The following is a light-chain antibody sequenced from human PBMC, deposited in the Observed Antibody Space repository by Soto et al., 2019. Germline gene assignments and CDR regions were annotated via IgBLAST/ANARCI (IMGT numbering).Light chain of an antibody. CDR2: AAS. Sequence: DIQMTQSPSSLSASVGDRVTSTCRASQSISSYLNWYQQKPGKAPKLLIYAASSLQSGVPSRFSGSGSGTDFTLTISSLQPEAFATYYCQQSYSTPWTFGKGTKVEIK. CDR3: QQSYSTPWT. V-gene: IGKV1-39*01. J-gene: IGKJ1*01. CDR1: QSISSY.